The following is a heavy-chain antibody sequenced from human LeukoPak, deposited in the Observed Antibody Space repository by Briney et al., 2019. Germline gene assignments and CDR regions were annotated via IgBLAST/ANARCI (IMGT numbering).Heavy chain of an antibody. V-gene: IGHV4-59*01. J-gene: IGHJ1*01. CDR3: AREDSSSWLGNFQH. CDR1: GGSISSYY. Sequence: SETLSLTCTVSGGSISSYYWSWIRQPPGKGLEWIGYIYYSGSTNYNPSLKSRVAISVDTSKNQFSLKLSSVTAADTAVYYCAREDSSSWLGNFQHWGQGTLVTVSS. D-gene: IGHD6-13*01. CDR2: IYYSGST.